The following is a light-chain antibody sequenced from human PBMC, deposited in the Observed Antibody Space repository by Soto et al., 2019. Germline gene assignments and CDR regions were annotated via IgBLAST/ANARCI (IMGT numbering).Light chain of an antibody. CDR2: AAS. CDR1: QSISSY. V-gene: IGKV1-39*01. J-gene: IGKJ2*02. CDR3: QQSYSTPCT. Sequence: DIQMTQSPSSLSASVGDRVTITCRASQSISSYLNWYQQKPGKAPKLLIYAASSLQSGVPSRFSGSGSGTDSTLTISSLQPEDFATYYCQQSYSTPCTFGQGTKLEIK.